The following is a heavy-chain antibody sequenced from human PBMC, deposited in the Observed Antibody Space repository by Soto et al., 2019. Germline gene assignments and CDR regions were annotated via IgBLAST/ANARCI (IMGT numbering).Heavy chain of an antibody. CDR2: TYYRSKWYN. Sequence: SQSLSLTCAFSGDSVSSKSAACNWIRQSPSRGLEWLGRTYYRSKWYNDYAVSVKSRITINPDTSNNPFSLQLNSVNPEDTAVYYCARVPKPFRLKIGYEDAFGFWGQGTMVTV. V-gene: IGHV6-1*01. D-gene: IGHD5-12*01. J-gene: IGHJ3*01. CDR3: ARVPKPFRLKIGYEDAFGF. CDR1: GDSVSSKSAA.